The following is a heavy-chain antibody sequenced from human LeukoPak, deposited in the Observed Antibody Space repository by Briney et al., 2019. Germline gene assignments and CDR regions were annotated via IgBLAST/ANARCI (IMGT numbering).Heavy chain of an antibody. CDR2: VNTDGSST. CDR1: GFSFSSYW. Sequence: GGSLRLSCAASGFSFSSYWMHWVRHAPGKGLVWVSRVNTDGSSTSYADSVKGRFTISRDNAKNTLYLQMNSLRTEDTAVYYCATFSINWGFFYFDYWGQGALVTVSS. J-gene: IGHJ4*02. V-gene: IGHV3-74*01. D-gene: IGHD7-27*01. CDR3: ATFSINWGFFYFDY.